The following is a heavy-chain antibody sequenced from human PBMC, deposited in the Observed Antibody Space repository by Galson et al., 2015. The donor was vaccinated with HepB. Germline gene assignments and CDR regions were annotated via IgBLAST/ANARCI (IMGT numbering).Heavy chain of an antibody. D-gene: IGHD2-2*01. CDR1: GLTLHRYN. V-gene: IGHV3-21*03. J-gene: IGHJ4*02. Sequence: SLRLSCAASGLTLHRYNMNWVRQAPGKGLEWVSSISSGSSYIYYADSVKGRFTISRDNTKNSVYLQMNSLKTEDTAVYYCATHIPDDVVAAATFEHWGRGTLVTVSS. CDR2: ISSGSSYI. CDR3: ATHIPDDVVAAATFEH.